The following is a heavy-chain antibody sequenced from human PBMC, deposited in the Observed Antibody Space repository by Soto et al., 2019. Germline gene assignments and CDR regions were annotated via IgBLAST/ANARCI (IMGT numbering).Heavy chain of an antibody. D-gene: IGHD3-16*01. CDR3: ASYRGALYFES. CDR2: VFYGGT. J-gene: IGHJ4*02. V-gene: IGHV4-59*01. CDR1: GRSMSSKF. Sequence: LXLTCSVLGRSMSSKFWSWIRQSPDKGLEWLGYVFYGGTDYNPSLGGRVSMSVETSKSQFSLKLTSVTVADTAVYYCASYRGALYFESWGPGILVTVSS.